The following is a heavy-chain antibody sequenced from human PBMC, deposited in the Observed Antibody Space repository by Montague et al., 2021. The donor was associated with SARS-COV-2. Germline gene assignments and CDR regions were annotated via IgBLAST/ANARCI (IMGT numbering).Heavy chain of an antibody. CDR1: GSSVRSDYY. CDR3: ARRPAPLLHLDWSQKYFDYYGLDV. CDR2: TKRGDT. D-gene: IGHD3/OR15-3a*01. J-gene: IGHJ6*02. V-gene: IGHV4-38-2*02. Sequence: SETLSLTCTVSGSSVRSDYYWAWIRQSPGKGLEWIGDTKRGDTKYNPSLKSRVTISVDTAKKQFSMTLTSVTAADTAVYYCARRPAPLLHLDWSQKYFDYYGLDVWGQGTTVIVS.